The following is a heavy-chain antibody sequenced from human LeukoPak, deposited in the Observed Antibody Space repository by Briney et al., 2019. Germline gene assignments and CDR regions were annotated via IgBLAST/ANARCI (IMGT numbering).Heavy chain of an antibody. CDR1: GGSISSSSYY. Sequence: SETLSLTCTVSGGSISSSSYYWGWIRQPPGKGLEWIGRIHTSGSTNYSPSLKSRVTMSVDTSKNQFSLKLSSVTAADTAVYYCARDRYYYDSSARYFDYWGQRTLVTVSS. D-gene: IGHD3-22*01. J-gene: IGHJ4*02. V-gene: IGHV4-39*07. CDR2: IHTSGST. CDR3: ARDRYYYDSSARYFDY.